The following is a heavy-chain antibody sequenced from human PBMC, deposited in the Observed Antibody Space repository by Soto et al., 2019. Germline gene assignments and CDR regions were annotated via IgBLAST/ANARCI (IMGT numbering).Heavy chain of an antibody. CDR2: IIPILGIA. D-gene: IGHD6-19*01. V-gene: IGHV1-69*08. CDR1: GGTFSSYT. CDR3: ARERRPYGSGYGN. J-gene: IGHJ4*02. Sequence: QVQLVQSGAEVKKPGSSVKVSCRASGGTFSSYTISWVRQAPGQGLEWMGRIIPILGIANYAQKFQGRVTITADKSTSTAYMELSSLRSEDTAVYYCARERRPYGSGYGNWGQGTLVTVSS.